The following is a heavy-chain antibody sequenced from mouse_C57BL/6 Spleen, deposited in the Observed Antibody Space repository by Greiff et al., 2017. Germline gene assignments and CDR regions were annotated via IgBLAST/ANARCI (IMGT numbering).Heavy chain of an antibody. CDR3: ARDHYSNFSYAMDY. J-gene: IGHJ4*01. CDR1: GFSLTSYA. V-gene: IGHV2-9-1*01. D-gene: IGHD2-5*01. Sequence: QVQLKQSGPGLVAPSQSLSITCTVSGFSLTSYATSWVRQPPGKGLEWLGVIWTGGGTNYNSALKSRLSISKDNSKSQVFLKMNSLQTDDTARYYCARDHYSNFSYAMDYWGQGTSVTVSS. CDR2: IWTGGGT.